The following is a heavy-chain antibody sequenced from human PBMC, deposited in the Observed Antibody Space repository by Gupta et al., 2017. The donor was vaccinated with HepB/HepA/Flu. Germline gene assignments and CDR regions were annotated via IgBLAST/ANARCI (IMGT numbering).Heavy chain of an antibody. D-gene: IGHD2-21*01. J-gene: IGHJ4*02. V-gene: IGHV4-39*01. CDR1: GGSISNDDDY. CDR3: ARQVGGGLWFLDY. CDR2: IEDSGRT. Sequence: HLQLQESGPGLVKPSETLSLTCAVSGGSISNDDDYWGWIRRPPGKGLEWIAIIEDSGRTYYNPSLKSRVTISVDTSKNQISLSVNSVTAADTAVYYCARQVGGGLWFLDYWGQGTLVTVSS.